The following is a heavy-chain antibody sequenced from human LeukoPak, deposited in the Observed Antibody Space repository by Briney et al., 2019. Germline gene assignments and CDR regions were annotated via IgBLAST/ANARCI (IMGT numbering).Heavy chain of an antibody. Sequence: KSSETLSLTCTVSGGSISSYYWSWIRQPPGKGLEWIGYIYYSGSTNYNPSLKSRVTISVDTSKNQFPLKLSSVTAADTAVYYCARGVDPLLWFGESHIHFDYWGQGTLVTVSS. J-gene: IGHJ4*02. V-gene: IGHV4-59*01. D-gene: IGHD3-10*01. CDR3: ARGVDPLLWFGESHIHFDY. CDR2: IYYSGST. CDR1: GGSISSYY.